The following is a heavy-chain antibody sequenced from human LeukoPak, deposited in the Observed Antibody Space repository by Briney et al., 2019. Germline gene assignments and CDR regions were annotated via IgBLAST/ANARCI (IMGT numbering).Heavy chain of an antibody. CDR3: ARGVLRYFDWLFIAGAFFDY. V-gene: IGHV4-39*07. CDR1: GGSVSSSDPMSPRGYY. J-gene: IGHJ4*02. Sequence: SETLSLTCTVSGGSVSSSDPMSPRGYYWGWIRQPPGKGLEWIGSISYFGSTHFNPSLKSRVTISVDTSKNQFSLRLTSVTAADTAVYYCARGVLRYFDWLFIAGAFFDYWGQGTLVTVSS. D-gene: IGHD3-9*01. CDR2: ISYFGST.